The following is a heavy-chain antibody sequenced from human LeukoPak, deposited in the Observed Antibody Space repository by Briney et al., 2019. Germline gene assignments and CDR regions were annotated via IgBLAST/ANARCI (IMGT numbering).Heavy chain of an antibody. V-gene: IGHV4-61*02. Sequence: SETLSLTCTVSGGSISSGSYYWSWIRQPAGKGLEWIGRIYTSGSTNYNPSLKSRATISVDTSKNQFSLKLSSVTAADTAVYYCASLGIAAAGTSYYYYYYMDVWGKGTTVTVSS. CDR3: ASLGIAAAGTSYYYYYYMDV. J-gene: IGHJ6*03. CDR2: IYTSGST. D-gene: IGHD6-13*01. CDR1: GGSISSGSYY.